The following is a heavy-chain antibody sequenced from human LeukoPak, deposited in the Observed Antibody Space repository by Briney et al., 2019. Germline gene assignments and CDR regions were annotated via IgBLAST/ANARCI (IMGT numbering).Heavy chain of an antibody. CDR1: GFTVSSNY. CDR2: IYSGGST. CDR3: ARDHYDILTHPYGMDV. Sequence: PGGSLRLSCAASGFTVSSNYMSWVRQAPGKGLEWVSVIYSGGSTYYADSVKGRFTISRDNSKNTLYLQMNSLRAEDTAVYYCARDHYDILTHPYGMDVWGQGTTVTVSS. V-gene: IGHV3-66*01. D-gene: IGHD3-9*01. J-gene: IGHJ6*02.